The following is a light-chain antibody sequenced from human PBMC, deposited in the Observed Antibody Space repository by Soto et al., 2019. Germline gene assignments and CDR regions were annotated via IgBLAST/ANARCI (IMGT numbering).Light chain of an antibody. CDR1: QSVSSN. V-gene: IGKV3-15*01. Sequence: EIVMTQSPATLSVSPGERATLSCRASQSVSSNFAWYQQKPGQAPRLLIYGASTRATGIPARFSGSGSGTEVTLTISSLQSEDFAVYYCQQYNNWPPLYTFGQGTKLEIK. CDR2: GAS. CDR3: QQYNNWPPLYT. J-gene: IGKJ2*01.